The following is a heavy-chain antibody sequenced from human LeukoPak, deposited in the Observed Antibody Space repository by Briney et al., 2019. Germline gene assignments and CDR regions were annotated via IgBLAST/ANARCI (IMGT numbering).Heavy chain of an antibody. CDR2: IRYDGSNK. J-gene: IGHJ3*02. Sequence: GGSLRPSCAASGFTFSSYGMHWVRQAPGKGLEWVAFIRYDGSNKYYADSVKGRFTISRDNSKNTLYLQMNSLRAEDTAVYYCAKGHAYYYDSSGYPDAFDIWGQGTMVTVSS. CDR3: AKGHAYYYDSSGYPDAFDI. CDR1: GFTFSSYG. D-gene: IGHD3-22*01. V-gene: IGHV3-30*02.